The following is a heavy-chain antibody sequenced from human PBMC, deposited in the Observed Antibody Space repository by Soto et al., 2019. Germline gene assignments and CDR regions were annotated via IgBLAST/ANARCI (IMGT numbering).Heavy chain of an antibody. Sequence: QVLLQESGPGLVQPSGTLSLSCVVSGVSLGSNYYWGWVRQSPGKGLEWLGVLSHIGSVNYNPSLKSRLTLSMDKSQKQFSRKLNSVPAADTAVYYCARSRGWYAIDYWGQGTLVIVSS. D-gene: IGHD6-19*01. CDR3: ARSRGWYAIDY. CDR1: GVSLGSNYY. CDR2: LSHIGSV. J-gene: IGHJ4*02. V-gene: IGHV4-4*02.